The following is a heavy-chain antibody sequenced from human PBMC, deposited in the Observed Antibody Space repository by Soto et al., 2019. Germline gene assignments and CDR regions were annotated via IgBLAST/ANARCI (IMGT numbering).Heavy chain of an antibody. CDR2: IIPILGIA. CDR1: GGTFSSYT. J-gene: IGHJ3*02. CDR3: ARDPPRPKGDAFDI. Sequence: SVKVSCKASGGTFSSYTISWVRQAPGQGLEWMGRIIPILGIANYAQKFQGRVTITADKSTSTAYMELSSLRSEDTAVYYCARDPPRPKGDAFDIWGQGTMVTVS. V-gene: IGHV1-69*04.